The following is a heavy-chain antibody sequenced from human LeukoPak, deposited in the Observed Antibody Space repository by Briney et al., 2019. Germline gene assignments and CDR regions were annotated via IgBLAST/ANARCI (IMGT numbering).Heavy chain of an antibody. V-gene: IGHV1-8*01. D-gene: IGHD6-13*01. CDR1: GYTFTSYD. J-gene: IGHJ6*03. Sequence: ASVKVSCKASGYTFTSYDINWVRQATGQGLEWMGWMNPNSGNTGYAQKFQGRVTMTRNTSISTAYMELSSLRSEDTAVYYCARGVGSSSWYLYYYYYYMGVWGKGTTVTVSS. CDR3: ARGVGSSSWYLYYYYYYMGV. CDR2: MNPNSGNT.